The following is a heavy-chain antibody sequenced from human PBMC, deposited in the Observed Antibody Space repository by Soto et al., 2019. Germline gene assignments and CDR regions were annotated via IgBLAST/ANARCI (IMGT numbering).Heavy chain of an antibody. CDR1: GSPFSTYG. V-gene: IGHV3-21*01. D-gene: IGHD3-3*02. CDR3: ARDESAGSSIRY. CDR2: ISNGGDYI. J-gene: IGHJ4*02. Sequence: EVQVVESGGGLVKPGGSLRLSCTASGSPFSTYGMNWVRQALGKGLEWISSISNGGDYIYYADSVQGRFTISRDNAKNSLYLQMNSLRAEDTAVYFCARDESAGSSIRYWGQGTLVTVSS.